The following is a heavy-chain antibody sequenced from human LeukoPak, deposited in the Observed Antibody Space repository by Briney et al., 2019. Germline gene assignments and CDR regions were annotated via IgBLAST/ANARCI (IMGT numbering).Heavy chain of an antibody. CDR3: ARVLAKVATIPGY. D-gene: IGHD5-12*01. Sequence: ASVKVSCKASGYTFTSYAMHWVRQAPGQGLEWMGWINAGNGNTKYSQKFQGRVTITRDTSASTAYMELSSLRSEDTAVYYCARVLAKVATIPGYWGQGTLVTVSS. V-gene: IGHV1-3*01. CDR2: INAGNGNT. CDR1: GYTFTSYA. J-gene: IGHJ4*02.